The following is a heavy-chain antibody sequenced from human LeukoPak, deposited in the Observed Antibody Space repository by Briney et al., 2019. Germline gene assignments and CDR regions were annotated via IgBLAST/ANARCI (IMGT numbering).Heavy chain of an antibody. D-gene: IGHD2-2*01. J-gene: IGHJ4*02. CDR2: ISYDGSIE. Sequence: GGSLRLSCAASGFTFSSYAMHWVRQAPGKGLEWVAVISYDGSIEDYADSVKGRFTISRDNSKNTLYVQGNSLRAEDTALYYCARVGSSYCSSTSCRTFDYWGQGTLVTVSS. V-gene: IGHV3-30-3*01. CDR3: ARVGSSYCSSTSCRTFDY. CDR1: GFTFSSYA.